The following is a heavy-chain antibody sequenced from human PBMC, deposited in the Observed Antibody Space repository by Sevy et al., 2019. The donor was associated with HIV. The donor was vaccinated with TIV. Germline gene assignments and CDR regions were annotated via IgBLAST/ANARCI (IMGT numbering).Heavy chain of an antibody. J-gene: IGHJ2*01. CDR1: GFIFSDYA. D-gene: IGHD3-22*01. V-gene: IGHV3-23*01. Sequence: GGSLRLSCAASGFIFSDYAMSWVRQAPGKGLEWVSSISGGDDSTYYADSVKGRFTVSRDNSKNTLYLRMNTLRAEETALYYCAKFGDYYDSGGYYWYFDFWGRGTLVTVSS. CDR2: ISGGDDST. CDR3: AKFGDYYDSGGYYWYFDF.